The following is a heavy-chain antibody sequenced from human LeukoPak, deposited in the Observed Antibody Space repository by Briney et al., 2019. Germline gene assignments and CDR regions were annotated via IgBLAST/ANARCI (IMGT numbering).Heavy chain of an antibody. V-gene: IGHV3-30-3*01. Sequence: GRSLRLSCAASGFTFSSYAMHWVRQAPGKGLECVAVISYDGSNEYYADSVKGRFTISRDNSKNTLYLRMNSLRAEDTAVYYCAREGYSYGYGFDYWGQGTLVTVSS. J-gene: IGHJ4*02. D-gene: IGHD5-18*01. CDR3: AREGYSYGYGFDY. CDR1: GFTFSSYA. CDR2: ISYDGSNE.